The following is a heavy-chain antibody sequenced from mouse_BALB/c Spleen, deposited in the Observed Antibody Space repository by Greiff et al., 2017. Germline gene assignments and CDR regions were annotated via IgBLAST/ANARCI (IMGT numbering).Heavy chain of an antibody. CDR3: AREGLLRFSFAY. D-gene: IGHD2-3*01. CDR2: ILPGSGST. V-gene: IGHV1-9*01. CDR1: GYTFSSYW. Sequence: VQLQQSGAELMKPGASVKISCKATGYTFSSYWIEWVKQRPGHGLEWIGEILPGSGSTNYNEKFKGKATFTADTSSNTAYMQLSSLTSEDSAVYYCAREGLLRFSFAYWGQGTLVTVSA. J-gene: IGHJ3*01.